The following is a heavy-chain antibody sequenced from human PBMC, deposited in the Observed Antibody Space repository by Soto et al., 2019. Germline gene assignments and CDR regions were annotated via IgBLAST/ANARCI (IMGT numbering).Heavy chain of an antibody. CDR1: GYTFTSYG. D-gene: IGHD3-9*01. J-gene: IGHJ4*02. CDR2: ISAYNGNT. V-gene: IGHV1-18*01. CDR3: ARGDYYDILTGYYYFDY. Sequence: ASVKVSCKASGYTFTSYGISWVRQAPGQGFEWMGWISAYNGNTNYAQKLQGRVTMTTGTSTSTAYMELRSLRSDDTAVYYCARGDYYDILTGYYYFDYWGQGTLVTVSS.